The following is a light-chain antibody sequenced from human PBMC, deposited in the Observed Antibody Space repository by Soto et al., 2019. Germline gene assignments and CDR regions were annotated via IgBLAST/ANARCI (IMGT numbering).Light chain of an antibody. V-gene: IGKV1-33*01. CDR2: DAS. CDR3: QHYANLPPGAIT. CDR1: QDISTY. Sequence: DIQMTQSPSSLSASVGDRVTITCQASQDISTYLNWYQQKPAKAPKLLIYDASNLETGVPSRFSGSGSGTEFTSNTSSLQPEDIETHYCQHYANLPPGAITFGKGTRLEIK. J-gene: IGKJ5*01.